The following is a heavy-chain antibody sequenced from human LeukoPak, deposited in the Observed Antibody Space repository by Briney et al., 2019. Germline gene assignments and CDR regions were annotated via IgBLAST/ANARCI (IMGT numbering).Heavy chain of an antibody. J-gene: IGHJ4*02. Sequence: ASVKVSCKASGYTFTGYYMHWVRQAPGQGLEWMGWINPNSGGTNYAQKFQGRVTMTRDTSVSTAYMELSRLRSDDTAVYYCARSIVVPAAHDYWGQGTLVTVSS. V-gene: IGHV1-2*02. D-gene: IGHD2-2*01. CDR3: ARSIVVPAAHDY. CDR1: GYTFTGYY. CDR2: INPNSGGT.